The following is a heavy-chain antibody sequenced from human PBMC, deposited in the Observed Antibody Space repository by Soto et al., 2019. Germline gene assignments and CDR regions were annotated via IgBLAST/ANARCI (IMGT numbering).Heavy chain of an antibody. CDR1: GFTFSSYS. Sequence: GVSLRLSCAASGFTFSSYSMSWVRQAPGKGLEWVSGFRTGGDDGTTYYADSVKGRFTISRDNSKNTLFLQMNSLRVEDTAIYYCAKKVNSGPGSQYFDYWGQGTLVTVS. CDR3: AKKVNSGPGSQYFDY. D-gene: IGHD3-10*01. CDR2: FRTGGDDGTT. V-gene: IGHV3-23*01. J-gene: IGHJ4*02.